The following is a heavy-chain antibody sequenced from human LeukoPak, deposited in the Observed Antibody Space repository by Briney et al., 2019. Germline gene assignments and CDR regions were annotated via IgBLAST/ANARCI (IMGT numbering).Heavy chain of an antibody. Sequence: SETLSLACIVSGGSITSDYWSWIRQPPGKGLEWIGYIENSGRTEYNPSLMSRITISVDTSKIQFSLMLSPVTAADTAVYYCARGRYGGYFDCWGQGTLVTVSS. CDR3: ARGRYGGYFDC. CDR2: IENSGRT. J-gene: IGHJ4*02. D-gene: IGHD4-23*01. CDR1: GGSITSDY. V-gene: IGHV4-59*01.